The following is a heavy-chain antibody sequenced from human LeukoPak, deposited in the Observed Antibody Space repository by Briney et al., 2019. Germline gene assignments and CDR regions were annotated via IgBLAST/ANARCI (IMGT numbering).Heavy chain of an antibody. D-gene: IGHD6-13*01. CDR1: AFTFSDYS. Sequence: KSGGSLRLSWAASAFTFSDYSMNWVRQAPGKGLEWVAYISSGSTYIYYADSVQGRFTISRDNAQRSMYLQMNSLRAEDTAVYYCARGYSSSWFSYYYYYMDVWGKGTTVTVSS. CDR3: ARGYSSSWFSYYYYYMDV. V-gene: IGHV3-21*01. CDR2: ISSGSTYI. J-gene: IGHJ6*03.